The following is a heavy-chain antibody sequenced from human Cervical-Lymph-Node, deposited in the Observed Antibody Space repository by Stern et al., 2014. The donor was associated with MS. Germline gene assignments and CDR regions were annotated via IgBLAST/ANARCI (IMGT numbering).Heavy chain of an antibody. J-gene: IGHJ5*02. D-gene: IGHD1-26*01. CDR2: LYGDDEK. Sequence: QVTLKESGPTLVKPTQTLTLTCDFSGFSLTTSGVGVGWIRQPPGKALEWLALLYGDDEKPYSPSLKNRLSIITDTAKNQVVLTMTNMDPVDTGTYYCAHRSTSVAGAWASWGQGILVVVSS. CDR1: GFSLTTSGVG. CDR3: AHRSTSVAGAWAS. V-gene: IGHV2-5*02.